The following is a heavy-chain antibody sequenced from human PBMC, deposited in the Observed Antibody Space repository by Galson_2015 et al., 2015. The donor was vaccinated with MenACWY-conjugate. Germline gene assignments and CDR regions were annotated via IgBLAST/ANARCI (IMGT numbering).Heavy chain of an antibody. CDR2: INPANGNT. J-gene: IGHJ4*02. Sequence: SVKVSCKASGYTFTTYAMHWVRQAPGQRLEWMGWINPANGNTKYSQNFQGRLTFTRDTSATTVYMELSSLRSEDTAMFYCVRESIVVVPDGVRGGFFDYWGQGTLVTVSS. CDR1: GYTFTTYA. CDR3: VRESIVVVPDGVRGGFFDY. D-gene: IGHD2-15*01. V-gene: IGHV1-3*01.